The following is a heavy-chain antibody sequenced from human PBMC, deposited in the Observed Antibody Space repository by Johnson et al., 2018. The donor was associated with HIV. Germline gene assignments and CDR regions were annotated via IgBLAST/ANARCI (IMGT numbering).Heavy chain of an antibody. CDR3: ARDDIQILGGYSSNWPENSFDV. V-gene: IGHV3-30*03. CDR1: GFTFSTYG. D-gene: IGHD6-13*01. Sequence: QEKLVESGGGVVQPGRSLRLSCAASGFTFSTYGMHWVRQAPGKGLEWVAVISHDGSNKYYADSVQGRFTISRHASKNPLYLQMSSLRPEDTAVYYCARDDIQILGGYSSNWPENSFDVWGQGTMVTVSS. J-gene: IGHJ3*01. CDR2: ISHDGSNK.